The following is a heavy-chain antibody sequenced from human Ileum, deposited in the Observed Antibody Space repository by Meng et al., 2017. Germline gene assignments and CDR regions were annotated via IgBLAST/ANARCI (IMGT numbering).Heavy chain of an antibody. J-gene: IGHJ4*02. CDR2: IRPSGGRT. D-gene: IGHD2-2*01. CDR1: GYSFTNYY. CDR3: VRESPETYHFDF. Sequence: ASVKVSCKASGYSFTNYYIHWVRQAPGQGLEYMGIIRPSGGRTSYAQRFQGRLTMTRDTSTSTVYMELSVLTSEDTAVYSCVRESPETYHFDFWGQGTLVTVSS. V-gene: IGHV1-46*01.